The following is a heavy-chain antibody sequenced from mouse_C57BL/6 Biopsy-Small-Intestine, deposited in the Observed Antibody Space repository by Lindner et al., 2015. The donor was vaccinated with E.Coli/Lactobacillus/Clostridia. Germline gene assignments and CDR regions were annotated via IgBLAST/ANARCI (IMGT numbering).Heavy chain of an antibody. J-gene: IGHJ2*01. D-gene: IGHD2-3*01. CDR2: IDPENGDT. CDR1: GFNIKDDY. CDR3: TSYDGYPLDY. Sequence: VQLQESGAELVRPGASVKLSCTASGFNIKDDYMHWVKQRPEQGLEWIGWIDPENGDTEYASEFQGKATITADTSSNTAYLQLSSLTSEDTAVYYCTSYDGYPLDYWGQGTTLTVSS. V-gene: IGHV14-4*01.